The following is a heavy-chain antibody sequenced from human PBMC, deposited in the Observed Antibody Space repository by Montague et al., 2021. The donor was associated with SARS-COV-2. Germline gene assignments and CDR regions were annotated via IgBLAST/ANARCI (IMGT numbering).Heavy chain of an antibody. V-gene: IGHV4-61*08. CDR3: ARVSLAAAATRSDY. J-gene: IGHJ4*02. CDR1: GGSVSSGGYY. Sequence: SETLSLTCTVSGGSVSSGGYYWSWIRQPPGKGLEWIGYIYYSGSTNYXXXLKSRVTISLDTSKYQFSLKLTSVTAADTAVYYCARVSLAAAATRSDYWGQGTLVTVSS. D-gene: IGHD6-13*01. CDR2: IYYSGST.